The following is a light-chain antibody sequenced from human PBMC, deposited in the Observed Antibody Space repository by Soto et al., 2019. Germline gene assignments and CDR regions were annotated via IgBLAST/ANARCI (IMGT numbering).Light chain of an antibody. CDR3: QQYDGSPIT. CDR1: QGIGDT. V-gene: IGKV3-20*01. CDR2: SVS. Sequence: EVVMRQSPATLSVSPGEGATLSCRASQGIGDTLAWYQHKPGQAPRLLISSVSKRATGIPDRFSGGGSGTDFTLTISRVEPEDFALYICQQYDGSPITFGQGTRLEIK. J-gene: IGKJ5*01.